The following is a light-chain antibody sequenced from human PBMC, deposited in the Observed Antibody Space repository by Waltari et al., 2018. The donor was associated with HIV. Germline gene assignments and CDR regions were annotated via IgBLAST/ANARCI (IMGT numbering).Light chain of an antibody. J-gene: IGLJ3*02. CDR2: EDY. CDR1: SGSIASNY. CDR3: QSFDTNNHWV. V-gene: IGLV6-57*03. Sequence: SESPEKTVTISCTRTSGSIASNYVQWFQQRPGKAPTTILYEDYQRPSGVPDRFSGTLDESSNSASLTISGVKTEDEADYYCQSFDTNNHWVFGGGTRLTVL.